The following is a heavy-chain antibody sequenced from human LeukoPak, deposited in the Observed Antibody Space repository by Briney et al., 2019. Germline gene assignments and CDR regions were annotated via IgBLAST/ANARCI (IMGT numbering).Heavy chain of an antibody. D-gene: IGHD5-18*01. CDR3: AREGYGAFDY. CDR1: GFTFSNAW. V-gene: IGHV3-33*08. Sequence: GGSLRLSCAASGFTFSNAWMNWVRQAPGKGLEWVAGIWYDGSNKNYVDSVKGRFTISRDNSKNTLFLEMSSLRAEDTAVYYCAREGYGAFDYWGQGTLVTVSS. J-gene: IGHJ4*02. CDR2: IWYDGSNK.